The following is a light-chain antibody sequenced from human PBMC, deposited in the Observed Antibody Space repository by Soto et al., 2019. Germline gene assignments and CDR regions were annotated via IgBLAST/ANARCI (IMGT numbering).Light chain of an antibody. CDR1: SSDVGGYNY. Sequence: QSALTQPASVSGSPGQSITISCTGTSSDVGGYNYVSWYQQHPGKAPKFMIYDVSNRPSGVSNRFSGSKSGNTASLTISGLQAEDEADYYCSPYTSSSTLYVFGTGTKLTVL. CDR2: DVS. CDR3: SPYTSSSTLYV. V-gene: IGLV2-14*01. J-gene: IGLJ1*01.